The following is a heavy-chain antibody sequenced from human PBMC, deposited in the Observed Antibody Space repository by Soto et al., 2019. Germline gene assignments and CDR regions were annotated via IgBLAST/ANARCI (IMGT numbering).Heavy chain of an antibody. J-gene: IGHJ5*02. CDR2: ISAYNGNT. CDR1: GYTFTSYG. CDR3: ARDLARVNYVDSPGWFDP. D-gene: IGHD4-17*01. Sequence: QVQLVQSGAEVKKPGASVKVSCKASGYTFTSYGISWVRQAPGQGLEWMGWISAYNGNTNYAQKLQGRVTMTTDTATSTAYMELRSLRSDDTAVYYCARDLARVNYVDSPGWFDPWGQGTLVTVSS. V-gene: IGHV1-18*04.